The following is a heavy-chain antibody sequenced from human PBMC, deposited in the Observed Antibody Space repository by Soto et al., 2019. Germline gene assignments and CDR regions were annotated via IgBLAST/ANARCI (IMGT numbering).Heavy chain of an antibody. J-gene: IGHJ3*02. CDR3: ARESGFDSSGYYYGVHDAFDI. CDR2: TYYRSKWYN. D-gene: IGHD3-22*01. CDR1: GDSVSSNSAA. V-gene: IGHV6-1*01. Sequence: SQTLSLTCVISGDSVSSNSAAWNWIRQSPSRGLEWLGRTYYRSKWYNDYAVSVKSRITINPDTSKNQFSLQLNSVTPEDTAVYYCARESGFDSSGYYYGVHDAFDIWGQGTMVTVSS.